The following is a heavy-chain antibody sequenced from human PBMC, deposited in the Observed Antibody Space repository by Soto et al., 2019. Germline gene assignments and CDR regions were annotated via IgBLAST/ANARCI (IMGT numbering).Heavy chain of an antibody. D-gene: IGHD5-18*01. Sequence: APGKVSCKASGYTFTSYAMHLLRQAPVQRLEWMGWINAGNGNTKYSQKFQGRVTITRDTSASTAYMELSSLRSEDTAVYYCARDFGPIQYYFDYWGQGTLVTVSS. CDR2: INAGNGNT. CDR1: GYTFTSYA. J-gene: IGHJ4*02. CDR3: ARDFGPIQYYFDY. V-gene: IGHV1-3*01.